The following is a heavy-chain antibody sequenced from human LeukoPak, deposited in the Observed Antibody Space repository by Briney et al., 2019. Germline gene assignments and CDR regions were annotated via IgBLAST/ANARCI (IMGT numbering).Heavy chain of an antibody. Sequence: ASVKVSCKASGYTFPSCSISWVGQAPGQGLEWMGWISAYNGNANYAQKFQGRVTMTTDTSTRTASMELRSLRFDDTAVYYCARDCGDYYFDYWGQGTLVTVSS. CDR2: ISAYNGNA. J-gene: IGHJ4*02. CDR3: ARDCGDYYFDY. V-gene: IGHV1-18*01. CDR1: GYTFPSCS. D-gene: IGHD4-17*01.